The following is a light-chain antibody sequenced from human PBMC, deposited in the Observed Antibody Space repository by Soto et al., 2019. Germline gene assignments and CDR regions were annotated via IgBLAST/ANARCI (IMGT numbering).Light chain of an antibody. CDR3: QHWVDYMWT. Sequence: DIHLTQSPSTLSASVGDRVTITCRASQSISSWLAWYQQKPGKAPKLLIYKASTLESGVPSRFSGSGSGKELTLTISSLQPDDFATYYCQHWVDYMWTFGQGTKVEIK. V-gene: IGKV1-5*03. CDR1: QSISSW. J-gene: IGKJ1*01. CDR2: KAS.